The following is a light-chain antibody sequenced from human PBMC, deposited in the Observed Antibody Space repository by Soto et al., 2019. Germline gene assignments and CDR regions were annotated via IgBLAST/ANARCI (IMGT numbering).Light chain of an antibody. Sequence: DIQMTQSPSTLSASVGDRVTITCRASQSISGSLAWYQQKPGKAPELLIYDASSLQGGVPSRFSGSGSGTEFTLTISSLQPDDFATYYCQQYNSYPWTFGQGTKVDIK. CDR3: QQYNSYPWT. CDR2: DAS. CDR1: QSISGS. J-gene: IGKJ1*01. V-gene: IGKV1-5*01.